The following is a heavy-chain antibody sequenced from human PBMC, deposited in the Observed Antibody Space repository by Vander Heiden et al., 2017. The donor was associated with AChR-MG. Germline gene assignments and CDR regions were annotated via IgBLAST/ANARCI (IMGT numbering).Heavy chain of an antibody. CDR3: AGYSRSPRPGGFEY. CDR1: GFTFSHYW. V-gene: IGHV3-7*01. CDR2: IKQDGSEK. D-gene: IGHD6-13*01. J-gene: IGHJ4*02. Sequence: EVQLVASGGGLVQPGGSLRLSCAASGFTFSHYWLSWVRQAPGKGLEWVANIKQDGSEKYYVDSVKGRFTISRDNAKNSLYLQMNSLRAEDTAVYYCAGYSRSPRPGGFEYWGQGNLVTVSS.